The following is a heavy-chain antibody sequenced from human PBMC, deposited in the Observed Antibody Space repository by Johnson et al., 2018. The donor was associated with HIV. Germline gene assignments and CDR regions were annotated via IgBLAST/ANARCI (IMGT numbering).Heavy chain of an antibody. CDR3: ARDGVSQLLSDAFDI. CDR2: ISYDGSNK. CDR1: GFTFSIYA. Sequence: QVQLVESVGGVVQPGRSLRLSCAASGFTFSIYAMHWVRQAPGKGLEWVAVISYDGSNKYYADSVKGRFTISRDNYKDTLYLQMNSLRAEDTAVYYCARDGVSQLLSDAFDIWGQGTMVTVSS. J-gene: IGHJ3*02. V-gene: IGHV3-30*04. D-gene: IGHD2-2*01.